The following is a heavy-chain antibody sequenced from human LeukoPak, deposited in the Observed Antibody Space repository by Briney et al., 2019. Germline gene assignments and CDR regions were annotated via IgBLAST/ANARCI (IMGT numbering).Heavy chain of an antibody. J-gene: IGHJ6*03. Sequence: GGSLRLSCAASAFTFSSYSMNWVRQAPGKGLEWVSSISSSSSYIYYADSVKGRFTISRDNAKNSLYLQMNSLRPEDTAVYYCARDPYSGSYGDYYYYYMDVWGKGTTVTISS. D-gene: IGHD1-26*01. CDR1: AFTFSSYS. CDR2: ISSSSSYI. CDR3: ARDPYSGSYGDYYYYYMDV. V-gene: IGHV3-21*01.